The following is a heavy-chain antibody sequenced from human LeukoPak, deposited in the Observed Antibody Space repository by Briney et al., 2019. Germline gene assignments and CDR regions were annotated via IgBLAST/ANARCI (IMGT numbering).Heavy chain of an antibody. J-gene: IGHJ4*02. D-gene: IGHD3-16*01. CDR1: GDSVSSSSAA. Sequence: QTLSLTCAISGDSVSSSSAAWSWIRQSPSRGLEWLGRTYYRSKWYNDYAVSVKSRIAINPDTSKNQFSLQLNSMTPEDTAVYYCAREGSEGCLFDYWGQGTLVTVSS. CDR2: TYYRSKWYN. CDR3: AREGSEGCLFDY. V-gene: IGHV6-1*01.